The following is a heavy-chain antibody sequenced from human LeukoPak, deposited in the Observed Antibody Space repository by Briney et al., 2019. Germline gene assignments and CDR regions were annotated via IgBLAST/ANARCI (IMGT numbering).Heavy chain of an antibody. D-gene: IGHD2-2*01. Sequence: GGSLRLSCAASGFTFSFYWMSWVRQAPGKGLEWVANIKQDGSDKYYVDSVKGRLTISRDNAKNSVYLQMNSLRAEDTAIYYCARDPGVVPAAYDYWGQGTLVSVSS. V-gene: IGHV3-7*03. CDR1: GFTFSFYW. J-gene: IGHJ4*02. CDR2: IKQDGSDK. CDR3: ARDPGVVPAAYDY.